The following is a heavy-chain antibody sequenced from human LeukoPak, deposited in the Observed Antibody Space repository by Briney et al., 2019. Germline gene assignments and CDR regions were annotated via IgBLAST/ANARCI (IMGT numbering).Heavy chain of an antibody. D-gene: IGHD3-16*01. V-gene: IGHV1-18*01. CDR1: GYTFTSYG. J-gene: IGHJ3*02. CDR3: AREYVWGQAPNAFDI. CDR2: ISAYNGNT. Sequence: ASVKVSCKASGYTFTSYGISWLRQAPGQGLEWMGWISAYNGNTNYAQKLQGRVTMTTDTSTSTAYMELRSLRSDDTAVYYCAREYVWGQAPNAFDIWGQGTMVTVSS.